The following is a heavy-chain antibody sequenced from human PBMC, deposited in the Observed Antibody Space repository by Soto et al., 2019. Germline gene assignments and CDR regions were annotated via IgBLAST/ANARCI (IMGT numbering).Heavy chain of an antibody. V-gene: IGHV4-59*08. CDR3: ARRSSSTKFDY. D-gene: IGHD6-13*01. Sequence: PLETLCLTCSVSGGSIGGYDGSWIRQPPGKGLEWIGYIYYSGSTNYNPSLKSRVTISVDTSKNQISLKLSSVTAADTAVYYCARRSSSTKFDYWGQGTLVTVSS. J-gene: IGHJ4*02. CDR2: IYYSGST. CDR1: GGSIGGYD.